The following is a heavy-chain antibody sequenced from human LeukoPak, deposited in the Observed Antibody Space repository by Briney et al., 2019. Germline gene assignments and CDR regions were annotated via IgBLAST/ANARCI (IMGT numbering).Heavy chain of an antibody. CDR3: ARHSPGSRGVDY. V-gene: IGHV4-34*01. CDR1: GFTFSSYA. J-gene: IGHJ4*02. CDR2: IDHSGNT. Sequence: GSLRLSCAASGFTFSSYAMSWVRQPPGKGLEWIGEIDHSGNTQYNPSLKSRVTISIDTSKNQFSLYLTSVTAADTAMYYCARHSPGSRGVDYWGQETLVTVSS. D-gene: IGHD2-21*01.